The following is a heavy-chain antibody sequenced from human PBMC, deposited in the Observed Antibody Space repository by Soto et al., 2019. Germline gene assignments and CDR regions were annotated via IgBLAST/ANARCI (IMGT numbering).Heavy chain of an antibody. V-gene: IGHV4-59*01. CDR1: GGSISSYY. CDR2: IYYSGIT. J-gene: IGHJ5*02. D-gene: IGHD2-2*01. Sequence: PSETLSLTCTVSGGSISSYYCSWIRQPPWKGLEWIGYIYYSGITNYNPSLKSRVTISVDTSKNQFSLKLSSVTAADTAVYYCARTRRGWNTRHDWFDPWGQGTLVTVSS. CDR3: ARTRRGWNTRHDWFDP.